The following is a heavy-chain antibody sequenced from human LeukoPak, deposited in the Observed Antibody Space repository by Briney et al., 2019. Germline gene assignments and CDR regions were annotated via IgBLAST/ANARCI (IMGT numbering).Heavy chain of an antibody. Sequence: GGSLRLSCAASGFTFGSYAMYWVRQAPGKGLEWVSDIFGSGGSAHYADSVKGRFTISRDNSKNTVYLQMDSLRVEDTAIYYCAKTTTGYSSGRYPAWPIDYWGQGTLVTVSS. CDR2: IFGSGGSA. D-gene: IGHD2-15*01. CDR3: AKTTTGYSSGRYPAWPIDY. J-gene: IGHJ4*02. V-gene: IGHV3-23*01. CDR1: GFTFGSYA.